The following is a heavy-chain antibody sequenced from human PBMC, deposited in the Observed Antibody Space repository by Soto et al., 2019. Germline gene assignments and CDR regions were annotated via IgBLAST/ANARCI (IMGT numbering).Heavy chain of an antibody. V-gene: IGHV1-69*01. D-gene: IGHD6-13*01. CDR2: IIPIFGTA. CDR1: GGTFSSYA. J-gene: IGHJ4*02. Sequence: QVQLVQSGAEVTKPGSSVKVSCKASGGTFSSYAISWVRQAPGQGLEWMGGIIPIFGTANYAQKYQGRVTITADESTSTAYRELSSLRSEDTAVYYCARAAGIAAAGTYFDYWGQGTLVTVSS. CDR3: ARAAGIAAAGTYFDY.